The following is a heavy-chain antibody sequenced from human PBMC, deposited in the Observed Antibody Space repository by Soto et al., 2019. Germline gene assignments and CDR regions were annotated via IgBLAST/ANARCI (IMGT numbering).Heavy chain of an antibody. J-gene: IGHJ4*02. CDR3: AKYSLRVVITTGLDC. Sequence: GGSLRLSCAASGFTFSSYAMSWVRQAPGKGLEWVSAISGSGGSTYYADSVKGRFTISRDNSKNTLYLQMNSLRAEDTAVYYCAKYSLRVVITTGLDCWGQGTLVTVSS. CDR2: ISGSGGST. D-gene: IGHD3-22*01. V-gene: IGHV3-23*01. CDR1: GFTFSSYA.